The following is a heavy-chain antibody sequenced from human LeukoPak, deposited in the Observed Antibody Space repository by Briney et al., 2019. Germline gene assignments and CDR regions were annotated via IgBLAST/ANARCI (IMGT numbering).Heavy chain of an antibody. CDR1: GYTFTSYD. J-gene: IGHJ5*02. D-gene: IGHD5-24*01. CDR2: INPSGGST. Sequence: GASVKVSCKASGYTFTSYDINWVRQATGQGLEWMGIINPSGGSTSYAQKFQGRVTMTRDTSTSTVYMELSSLRSEDTAVYYCATTSRLRDGHNWFDPWGQGTLVTVSS. CDR3: ATTSRLRDGHNWFDP. V-gene: IGHV1-46*01.